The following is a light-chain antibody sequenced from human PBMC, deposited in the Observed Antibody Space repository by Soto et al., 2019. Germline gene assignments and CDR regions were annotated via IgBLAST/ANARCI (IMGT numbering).Light chain of an antibody. CDR2: GAS. CDR3: QQYVNSHKT. V-gene: IGKV3-20*01. Sequence: EIVLTQSPGTLTLSPGERATLSCRARPSVSSSYLAWYQQKPGQAPRLLIYGASSRDSGVPDRFSGSGSGTDFTLTISSLQAEDLAVYYCQQYVNSHKTFGQGTKVDIK. CDR1: PSVSSSY. J-gene: IGKJ1*01.